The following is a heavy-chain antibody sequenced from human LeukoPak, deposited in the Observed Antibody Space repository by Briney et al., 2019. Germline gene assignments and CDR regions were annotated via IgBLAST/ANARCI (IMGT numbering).Heavy chain of an antibody. D-gene: IGHD1-26*01. J-gene: IGHJ4*02. CDR1: GFTFSSYS. CDR3: AREDGRYSGSYYGGY. Sequence: GGSLRLSCAASGFTFSSYSMNWVRQAPGKGPEWVSSISSSSSYIYYADSVKGRFTISRDNAKNSLYLQMNSLRAEDTAVYYCAREDGRYSGSYYGGYWGQGTLVTVSS. CDR2: ISSSSSYI. V-gene: IGHV3-21*01.